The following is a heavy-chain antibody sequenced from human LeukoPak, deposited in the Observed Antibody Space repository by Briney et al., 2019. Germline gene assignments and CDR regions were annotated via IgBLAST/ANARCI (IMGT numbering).Heavy chain of an antibody. D-gene: IGHD6-13*01. CDR1: GYTFTSYY. CDR3: ARDQMLYSSSLDY. Sequence: SCKASGYTFTSYYMHWVRQAPGKGLEWVAVISYDGSNKYYADSVKGRFTISRDNSKNTLYLQMNSLRAEDTAVYYCARDQMLYSSSLDYLGQGTLVTVSS. CDR2: ISYDGSNK. V-gene: IGHV3-30*04. J-gene: IGHJ4*02.